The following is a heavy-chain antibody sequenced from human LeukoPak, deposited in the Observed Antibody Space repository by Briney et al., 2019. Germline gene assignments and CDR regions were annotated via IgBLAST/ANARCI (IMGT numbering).Heavy chain of an antibody. Sequence: GGSLRLSCAASGFTPRSYAMSWVRQAPGKGLDWVSAISGSGGSTYYADSVKGRFTISRDNAKNTLFLQMNSLRAEDTAVYYCVRDGVGAPPFDYWGQGALVTVSS. D-gene: IGHD1-26*01. CDR2: ISGSGGST. CDR3: VRDGVGAPPFDY. V-gene: IGHV3-23*01. CDR1: GFTPRSYA. J-gene: IGHJ4*02.